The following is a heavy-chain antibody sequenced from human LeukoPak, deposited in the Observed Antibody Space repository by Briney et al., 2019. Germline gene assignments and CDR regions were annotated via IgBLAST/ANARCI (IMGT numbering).Heavy chain of an antibody. J-gene: IGHJ4*02. D-gene: IGHD6-19*01. CDR1: GYTFTGYY. Sequence: ASVKVSCKASGYTFTGYYMQWVRQAPGQGLEWMGWINPNSGVTNYAQKFQGRVTMTRDTSISTAYMELSRLRSDDTAVYFCARDRPRLSSGWYGSDYWGQGTLVTVSS. CDR3: ARDRPRLSSGWYGSDY. CDR2: INPNSGVT. V-gene: IGHV1-2*02.